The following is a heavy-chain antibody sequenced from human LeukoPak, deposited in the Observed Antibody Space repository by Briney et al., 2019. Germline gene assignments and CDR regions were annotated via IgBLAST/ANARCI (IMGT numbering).Heavy chain of an antibody. CDR2: MNPDGSVK. V-gene: IGHV3-7*01. J-gene: IGHJ3*02. D-gene: IGHD1-14*01. CDR1: GFTFSGSW. Sequence: GGSLRLSCAASGFTFSGSWMSWVRQAPGKGLEWVDDMNPDGSVKFYVDSVKGRFTISRDNAKNSLYLLMDSLRAEDTAVYYCARDPNHGALDIWGQGTLVTVSS. CDR3: ARDPNHGALDI.